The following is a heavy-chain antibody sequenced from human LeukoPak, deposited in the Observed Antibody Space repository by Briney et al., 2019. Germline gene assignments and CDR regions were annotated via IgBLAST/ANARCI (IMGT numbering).Heavy chain of an antibody. J-gene: IGHJ5*02. CDR1: GFTFSSYD. CDR3: AXEREVAGWFDP. V-gene: IGHV3-13*01. Sequence: GGSLRLSCAASGFTFSSYDMHWVRQATGKGLEWVSAIGTAGDTYYPGSMKGRFTISRGNAKNSLYLQMNSLRAGDTAVYYCAXEREVAGWFDPWGQGTLVTVSS. CDR2: IGTAGDT. D-gene: IGHD6-19*01.